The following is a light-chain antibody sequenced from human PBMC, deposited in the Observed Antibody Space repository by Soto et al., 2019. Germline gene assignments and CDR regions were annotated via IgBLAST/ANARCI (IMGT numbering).Light chain of an antibody. Sequence: QSVLTQPASVSGSPGQSITISCTGTNSDVGAYNYVSWYQQHPGQAPKLLIYDVNNRPSGVSNRFSGSKSDNTASLTISGLQAEDEADYSCSSYTSSSTLVVFGGGTKLTVL. V-gene: IGLV2-14*03. J-gene: IGLJ2*01. CDR2: DVN. CDR3: SSYTSSSTLVV. CDR1: NSDVGAYNY.